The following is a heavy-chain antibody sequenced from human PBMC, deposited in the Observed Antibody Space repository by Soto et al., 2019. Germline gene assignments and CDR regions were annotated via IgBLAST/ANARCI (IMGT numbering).Heavy chain of an antibody. CDR3: AHRQVGTYGMDV. J-gene: IGHJ6*02. CDR1: GFSLSTSGVG. D-gene: IGHD1-1*01. V-gene: IGHV2-5*02. CDR2: IYWDDDK. Sequence: QITLKESGPTLVKPTQTLTLTCTFSGFSLSTSGVGVGWIRQPPGKALEWLALIYWDDDKRYSPSLKSRLTLTKDTSKNQVVLTMPNMDPVDTATYYCAHRQVGTYGMDVWGQGTTVTVSS.